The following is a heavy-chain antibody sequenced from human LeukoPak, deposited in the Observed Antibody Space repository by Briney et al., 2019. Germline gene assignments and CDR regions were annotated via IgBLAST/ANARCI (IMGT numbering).Heavy chain of an antibody. CDR1: GFTFSSAW. Sequence: GGSLRLSCAASGFTFSSAWMNWVRQAPGKGLEWVGRIKSETDGGTTDYAAPVKGTFTISRDDSENTLYLQMNSLKTEDTAVYYCTTDSGIREEYDYVWGSYRSLDAFDIWGQGIMVTVSS. J-gene: IGHJ3*02. CDR2: IKSETDGGTT. D-gene: IGHD3-16*02. CDR3: TTDSGIREEYDYVWGSYRSLDAFDI. V-gene: IGHV3-15*07.